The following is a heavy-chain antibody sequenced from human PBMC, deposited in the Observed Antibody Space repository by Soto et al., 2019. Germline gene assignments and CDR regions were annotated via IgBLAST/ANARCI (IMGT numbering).Heavy chain of an antibody. D-gene: IGHD6-13*01. J-gene: IGHJ4*02. CDR3: ARAVGSRWYASDY. Sequence: QITLKESGPTLVKPTQTLTLTCTFSGFSLSTSGVGVGWIRQPPGKALEWLALIYWNDDKRYSPSLRSRLTISHDTSKNQVVLTISNMHTADTATYYGARAVGSRWYASDYWGQGTLVTVSS. CDR2: IYWNDDK. CDR1: GFSLSTSGVG. V-gene: IGHV2-5*01.